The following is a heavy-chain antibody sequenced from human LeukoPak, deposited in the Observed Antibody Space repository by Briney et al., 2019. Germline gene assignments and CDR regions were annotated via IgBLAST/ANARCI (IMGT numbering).Heavy chain of an antibody. CDR3: AKIALSWVSCTIDY. J-gene: IGHJ4*02. CDR2: LTNTGLSP. V-gene: IGHV3-23*01. D-gene: IGHD2-8*01. Sequence: GGSLRLSCGAWGFTLTKYAMVGVGQSPGKGVEGGAGLTNTGLSPYYADPVKGRFTISRDNSKNTLYLEMNSLRGEDTALYYCAKIALSWVSCTIDYWGQGTLVTVSS. CDR1: GFTLTKYA.